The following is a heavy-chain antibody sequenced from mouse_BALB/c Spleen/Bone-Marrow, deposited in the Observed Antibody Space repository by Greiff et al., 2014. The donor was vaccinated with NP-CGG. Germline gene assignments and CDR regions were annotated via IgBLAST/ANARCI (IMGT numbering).Heavy chain of an antibody. CDR1: GYTFTSYW. V-gene: IGHV1-69*02. CDR2: IYPSDSYT. CDR3: TRKDY. Sequence: QVQLQQSGAELVRPGASVKLSCKASGYTFTSYWINWVKQRPGQGLEWIGNIYPSDSYTNYNQKFKDKATLTVDKSSSTAYMQLSSPTYEDSAVYYCTRKDYWGQGTLVTVSA. J-gene: IGHJ3*01.